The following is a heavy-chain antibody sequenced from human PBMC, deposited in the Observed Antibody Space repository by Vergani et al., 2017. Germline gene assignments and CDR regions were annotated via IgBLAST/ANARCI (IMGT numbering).Heavy chain of an antibody. CDR3: ARVSYYGSGTYYYYYMDV. Sequence: EVQLVESGGGLVKPGGSLRLSCAASGFTFSSYSMNWVRQAPGKGLEWVSYISSSSSTIYYADSVKGRFTISRDNAKNSLYLQMNSLRAEDTAVYYCARVSYYGSGTYYYYYMDVWGKGTTVTVSS. D-gene: IGHD3-10*01. V-gene: IGHV3-48*01. CDR1: GFTFSSYS. CDR2: ISSSSSTI. J-gene: IGHJ6*03.